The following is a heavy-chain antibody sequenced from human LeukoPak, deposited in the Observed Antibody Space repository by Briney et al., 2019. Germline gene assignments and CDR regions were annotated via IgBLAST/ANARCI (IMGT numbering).Heavy chain of an antibody. CDR3: ARDENGYVWGSFRA. CDR1: GGSISSYY. J-gene: IGHJ5*02. CDR2: IYYSGST. D-gene: IGHD3-16*02. Sequence: SETLSLTCTVSGGSISSYYWSWIRQPPGKGLEWIGYIYYSGSTNYNPSLKSRVTISVDTSKNQFSLKLSSVTAADTAVYYCARDENGYVWGSFRAWGQGTLVTVSS. V-gene: IGHV4-59*12.